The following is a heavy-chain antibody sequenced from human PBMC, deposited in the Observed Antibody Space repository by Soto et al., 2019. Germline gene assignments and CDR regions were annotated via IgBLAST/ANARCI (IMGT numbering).Heavy chain of an antibody. Sequence: GGSQRLSCAASGFTFSSYGMHWVRQAPGKGLEWVAVIWYDGSNKYYADSVKGRFTISRDNSKNTLYLQMNSLRAEDTAVYYCARDITTLRFLEWPSGYGMDVWGQGTTVTVSS. V-gene: IGHV3-33*01. CDR1: GFTFSSYG. J-gene: IGHJ6*02. D-gene: IGHD3-3*01. CDR3: ARDITTLRFLEWPSGYGMDV. CDR2: IWYDGSNK.